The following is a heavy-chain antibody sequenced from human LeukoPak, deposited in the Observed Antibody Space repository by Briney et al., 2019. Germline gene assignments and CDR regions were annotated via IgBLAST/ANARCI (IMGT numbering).Heavy chain of an antibody. D-gene: IGHD1-7*01. CDR2: MYYSVRT. V-gene: IGHV4-39*07. CDR3: AIGRNCNYESHFDY. CDR1: GGSINSYY. J-gene: IGHJ4*02. Sequence: KPSETLSLTCTVSGGSINSYYWGWIRQPPGKGLEWIGSMYYSVRTHHNPSLKSRVSTSFDTTKNQFSLKLNSVTAADTAVYYCAIGRNCNYESHFDYWGQGTLVTVSS.